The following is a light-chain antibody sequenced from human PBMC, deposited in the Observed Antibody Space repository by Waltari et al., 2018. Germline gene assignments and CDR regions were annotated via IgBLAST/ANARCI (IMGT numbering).Light chain of an antibody. CDR1: KSVGNN. V-gene: IGKV3-15*01. J-gene: IGKJ1*01. Sequence: ETIMTQSPGTLSVSPGERATLSCRASKSVGNNVAWYQQTPGQAPRLLIYATSSRGTGIPARFFGSGSGPDFTLTITSLQSEDFATYFCQQYNSFPWTFGQGTKVEIK. CDR2: ATS. CDR3: QQYNSFPWT.